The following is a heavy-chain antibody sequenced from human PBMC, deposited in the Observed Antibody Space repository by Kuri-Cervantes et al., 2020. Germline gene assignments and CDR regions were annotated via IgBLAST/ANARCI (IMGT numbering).Heavy chain of an antibody. CDR2: IYSGGST. Sequence: GGSLRLSCAASGFTVSSNYMSWVRQAPGKGLEWVSVIYSGGSTYYADSVKGRFTTSRDNSKNTLYLQMNSLRAEDTAVYYCAREMYSSSPFDYWGQGTLVTVSS. CDR1: GFTVSSNY. CDR3: AREMYSSSPFDY. V-gene: IGHV3-66*02. D-gene: IGHD6-13*01. J-gene: IGHJ4*02.